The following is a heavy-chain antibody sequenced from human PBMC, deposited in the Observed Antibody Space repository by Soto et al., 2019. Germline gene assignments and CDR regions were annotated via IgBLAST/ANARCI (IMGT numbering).Heavy chain of an antibody. V-gene: IGHV3-21*01. CDR2: ISSSSSYI. J-gene: IGHJ6*02. CDR1: AITLSDAW. CDR3: ARDSGSGSYYNDYYYYGMDA. D-gene: IGHD3-10*01. Sequence: PGGSLRLSCATSAITLSDAWMNWVRQSPGRGLEWVSSISSSSSYIYYADSVKGRFTISRDNAKNSLYLQMNSLRAEDTAVYYCARDSGSGSYYNDYYYYGMDAWGQGTTVTVSS.